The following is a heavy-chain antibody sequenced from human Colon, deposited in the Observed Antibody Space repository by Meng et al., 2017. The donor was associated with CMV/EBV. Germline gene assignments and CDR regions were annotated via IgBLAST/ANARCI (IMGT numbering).Heavy chain of an antibody. CDR3: AKNFNPGAYYTNWFDH. J-gene: IGHJ5*02. Sequence: CVPSGFSFSSYGVSWVRQAPGKGLQWVSAITDHSYYADSVRGRFTISKDLSENTLYLQMNSVRDEDTGIYYCAKNFNPGAYYTNWFDHWGQGTLVTVSS. CDR2: ITDHS. V-gene: IGHV3-23*01. CDR1: GFSFSSYG. D-gene: IGHD3-3*01.